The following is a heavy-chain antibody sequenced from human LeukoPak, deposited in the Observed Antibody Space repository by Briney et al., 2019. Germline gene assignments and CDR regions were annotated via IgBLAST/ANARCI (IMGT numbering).Heavy chain of an antibody. CDR1: GGSISSYY. J-gene: IGHJ4*02. D-gene: IGHD3-10*01. V-gene: IGHV4-59*08. Sequence: SETLSLTCTVSGGSISSYYWSWIRQPPGKGLEWIGYIYYSGTTNYNPSLKSRVTISLDTSKNQFSLKLSSVTAADTALYYRARHGSSNYYYASGSYYNAFDYWGQGTLVTVSS. CDR2: IYYSGTT. CDR3: ARHGSSNYYYASGSYYNAFDY.